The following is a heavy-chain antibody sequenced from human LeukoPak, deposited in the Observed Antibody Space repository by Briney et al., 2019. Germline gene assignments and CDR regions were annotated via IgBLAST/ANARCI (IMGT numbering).Heavy chain of an antibody. Sequence: PSETLSLTRTVSRGSLSSSSYYSGWIRQPPGKGLEWIGSIYYSGSTYYHPSLKSPVTIYLGTSKNQFSLKLSSVTAADTAVYYCASRLRFLEPWGYWGQGTLVTVSS. CDR3: ASRLRFLEPWGY. CDR1: RGSLSSSSYY. CDR2: IYYSGST. D-gene: IGHD3-3*01. V-gene: IGHV4-39*01. J-gene: IGHJ4*02.